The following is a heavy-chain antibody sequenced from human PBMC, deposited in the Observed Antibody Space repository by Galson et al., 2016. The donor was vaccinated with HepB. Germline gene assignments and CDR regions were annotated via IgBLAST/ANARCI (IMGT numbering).Heavy chain of an antibody. CDR3: AGYGGNSV. V-gene: IGHV3-53*01. CDR2: IFGHGNT. CDR1: GFTVSDNH. Sequence: SLRLSCAAAGFTVSDNHVTWIRQAPGKGLECVSVIFGHGNTYYADSVEGRFTISRDNARNTVHLQMNSLRTEDTAVYYCAGYGGNSVWGQGTLVTVSS. J-gene: IGHJ4*02. D-gene: IGHD4-23*01.